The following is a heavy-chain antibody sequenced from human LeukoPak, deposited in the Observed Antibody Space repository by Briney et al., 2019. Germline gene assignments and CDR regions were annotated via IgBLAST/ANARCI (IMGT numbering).Heavy chain of an antibody. J-gene: IGHJ6*03. CDR2: IKQDGSEK. CDR1: GFTVSNSY. D-gene: IGHD6-13*01. V-gene: IGHV3-7*01. CDR3: AREKQQLPRFHPDLQIPYYYYHYYMDV. Sequence: LTGGSLRLSCAASGFTVSNSYMNWVRQAPGKGLEWVANIKQDGSEKYYVDSVKGRFTISRDNAKNSLFLQMNSLRAEDTAVYYCAREKQQLPRFHPDLQIPYYYYHYYMDVWGKGTTVTVSS.